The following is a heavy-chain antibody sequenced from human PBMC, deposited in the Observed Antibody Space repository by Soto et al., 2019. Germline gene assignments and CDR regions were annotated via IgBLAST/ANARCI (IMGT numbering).Heavy chain of an antibody. J-gene: IGHJ6*02. CDR2: ISAYNGNA. Sequence: ASVKVSCKASGYTFTSYGISWVRQAPGQGLEWMGWISAYNGNANYAQKLQGRVTMTTDTSTSTVYMELRSLRSDDTAVYYCARDIRFLEWFSYGMDVWGQGTTVTVSS. D-gene: IGHD3-3*01. V-gene: IGHV1-18*01. CDR1: GYTFTSYG. CDR3: ARDIRFLEWFSYGMDV.